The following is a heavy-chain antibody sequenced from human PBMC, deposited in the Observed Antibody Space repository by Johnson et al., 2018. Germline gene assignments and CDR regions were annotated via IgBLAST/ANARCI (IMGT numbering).Heavy chain of an antibody. V-gene: IGHV3-48*01. Sequence: VQLVESGGGLVQPGGSLRLSCAASGFTFSSYSMNWVRQAPGKGLEWVSYISSSSSTIYYADSVKGRFTISRDNAKNSLYLQMNSLRAEDTAVYYCARKQQLVRYYYDYYMDVWGKGTTVTVAS. CDR2: ISSSSSTI. CDR1: GFTFSSYS. J-gene: IGHJ6*03. CDR3: ARKQQLVRYYYDYYMDV. D-gene: IGHD6-13*01.